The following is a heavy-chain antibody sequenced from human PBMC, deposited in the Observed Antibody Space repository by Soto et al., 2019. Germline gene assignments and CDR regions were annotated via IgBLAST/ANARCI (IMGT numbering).Heavy chain of an antibody. Sequence: QVQLVQSGAEVKKPGSSVKVSCKASGGTFSSYTISWVRQAPGQGLEWMGRIIPILGIANYAQKFQGRVTITADKSTSTAYMELSSLRSEDTAVYYCARALTTVLWGRDYYYGMDVWGQGTTVTVSS. CDR2: IIPILGIA. D-gene: IGHD4-17*01. CDR1: GGTFSSYT. CDR3: ARALTTVLWGRDYYYGMDV. V-gene: IGHV1-69*02. J-gene: IGHJ6*02.